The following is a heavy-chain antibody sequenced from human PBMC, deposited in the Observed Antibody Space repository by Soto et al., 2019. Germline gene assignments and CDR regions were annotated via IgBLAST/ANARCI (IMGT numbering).Heavy chain of an antibody. CDR3: AKALVGVGATGESFDY. CDR1: GFTFSSYG. Sequence: QVQLVESGGGVVQPGRSLRLSCAASGFTFSSYGMHWVRQAPGKGLEWVAVISYDGSNKYYADSVKGRFTISRNNSKNTLYLQMNSMRAEDTAVYYCAKALVGVGATGESFDYWGQGTLVTVSS. CDR2: ISYDGSNK. V-gene: IGHV3-30*18. J-gene: IGHJ4*02. D-gene: IGHD1-26*01.